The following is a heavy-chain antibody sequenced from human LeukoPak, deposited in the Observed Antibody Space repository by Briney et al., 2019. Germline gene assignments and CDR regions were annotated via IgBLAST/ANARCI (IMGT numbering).Heavy chain of an antibody. CDR3: ARALGRYSSSWYLGDYFDY. Sequence: GASVKVSCKASGYTFTSYGISWVRQAPGQGLEWMGWISAYNGNTNYAQKLQGRVTVTTDTSTSTAYMELRSLRSDDTAVYYCARALGRYSSSWYLGDYFDYWGQGTLVTVSS. CDR2: ISAYNGNT. J-gene: IGHJ4*02. CDR1: GYTFTSYG. V-gene: IGHV1-18*01. D-gene: IGHD6-13*01.